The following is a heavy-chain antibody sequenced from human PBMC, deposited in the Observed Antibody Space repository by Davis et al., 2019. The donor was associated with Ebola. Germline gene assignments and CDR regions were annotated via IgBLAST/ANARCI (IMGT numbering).Heavy chain of an antibody. Sequence: GGSLRLSCAASNFTFSTYGMHWVRQAPGKGLEWVAFIRYDGSNKYYADSVKGRFTISRDNSKNTLYLPMNSLRVEDTAVYYCARERGITLVQGTLRGLFYFDYWGQGTLVTVSS. D-gene: IGHD3-10*01. CDR1: NFTFSTYG. CDR3: ARERGITLVQGTLRGLFYFDY. J-gene: IGHJ4*02. V-gene: IGHV3-30*02. CDR2: IRYDGSNK.